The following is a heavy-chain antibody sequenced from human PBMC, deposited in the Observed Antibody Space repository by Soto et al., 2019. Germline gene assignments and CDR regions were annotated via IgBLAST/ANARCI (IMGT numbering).Heavy chain of an antibody. D-gene: IGHD3-10*01. J-gene: IGHJ4*02. Sequence: ASVKVSCKVSGYTLTELSMHWVRQAPGKGLEWMGGFDPEDGETIYAQKFQGRVTMTEDTSTDTAYMELSSLRSEDTAVYYCARGNRPVMVRGVIQTYYFDYWGQGTLITVSS. V-gene: IGHV1-24*01. CDR2: FDPEDGET. CDR3: ARGNRPVMVRGVIQTYYFDY. CDR1: GYTLTELS.